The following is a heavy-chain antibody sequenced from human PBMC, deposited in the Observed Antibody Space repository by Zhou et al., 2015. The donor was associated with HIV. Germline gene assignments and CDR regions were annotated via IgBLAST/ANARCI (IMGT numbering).Heavy chain of an antibody. CDR2: ISAYTSNT. D-gene: IGHD1-26*01. CDR1: GYTFTNYG. V-gene: IGHV1-18*01. CDR3: AREARGGSYSFFDY. J-gene: IGHJ4*02. Sequence: QIQLVQSGAEMKKPGASVKVSCKASGYTFTNYGINWVRQAPGQGLEWMGWISAYTSNTNYAQKLQGRVTMTTDTSTSTAYLELRSLRSDDTAVYYCAREARGGSYSFFDYWGQGTLVTVSS.